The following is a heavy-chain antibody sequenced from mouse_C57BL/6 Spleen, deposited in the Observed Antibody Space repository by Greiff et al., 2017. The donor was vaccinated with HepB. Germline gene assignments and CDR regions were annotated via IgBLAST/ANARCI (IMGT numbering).Heavy chain of an antibody. J-gene: IGHJ4*01. V-gene: IGHV1-80*01. Sequence: QVQLKESGAELVKPGASVKISCKASGYAFSSYWMNWVKQRPGKGLEWIGQIYPGDGDTNYNGKFKGKATLTADKSSSTAYMHRSSLTSEDSAVYFCARKTRLLQDAMDYWGQGTSVTVSS. CDR3: ARKTRLLQDAMDY. CDR2: IYPGDGDT. CDR1: GYAFSSYW. D-gene: IGHD2-3*01.